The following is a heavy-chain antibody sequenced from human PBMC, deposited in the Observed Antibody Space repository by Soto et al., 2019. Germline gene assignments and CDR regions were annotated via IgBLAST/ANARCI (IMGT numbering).Heavy chain of an antibody. D-gene: IGHD5-18*01. Sequence: GGSLRLSCAASGFTFSSYGMHWVRQAPGKGLEWVAAISYDGSNKYYADSVKGRFTISRDNSKNTLYLQMNSLRAEDTAVYYCAKDLTDGGYSYGYTYYGMDVWGQGTTVTVSS. CDR3: AKDLTDGGYSYGYTYYGMDV. CDR1: GFTFSSYG. J-gene: IGHJ6*02. CDR2: ISYDGSNK. V-gene: IGHV3-30*18.